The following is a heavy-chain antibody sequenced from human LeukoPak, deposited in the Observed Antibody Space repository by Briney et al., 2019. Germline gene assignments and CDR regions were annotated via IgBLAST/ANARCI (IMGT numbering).Heavy chain of an antibody. CDR3: ARAYYYDDSWFDP. Sequence: PGESLKISCKGSGYSFTSYWTGWVRQMPGKGLEWMGIICPGDSDTRYSPSFQGQVTISADKSISTAYPQWGSLKASDTAMYYCARAYYYDDSWFDPWGQGTLVTVSS. J-gene: IGHJ5*02. CDR1: GYSFTSYW. V-gene: IGHV5-51*01. CDR2: ICPGDSDT. D-gene: IGHD3-22*01.